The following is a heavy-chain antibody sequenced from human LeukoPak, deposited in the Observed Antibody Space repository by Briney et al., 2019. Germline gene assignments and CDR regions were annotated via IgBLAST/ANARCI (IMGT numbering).Heavy chain of an antibody. J-gene: IGHJ4*02. CDR3: ANEGPNFDY. D-gene: IGHD3-10*01. CDR1: GFTFSNYA. V-gene: IGHV3-23*01. Sequence: GGSLRLSCAASGFTFSNYATSRVRQAPGKGLEWVSVISSSGHSTHYADSVKGRFTISRDSSENTVYLQMNSLRAEDTAVYYCANEGPNFDYWGQGTLVTVSS. CDR2: ISSSGHST.